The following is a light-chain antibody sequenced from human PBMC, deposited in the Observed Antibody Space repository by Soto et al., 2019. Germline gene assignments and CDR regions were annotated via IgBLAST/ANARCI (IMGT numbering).Light chain of an antibody. Sequence: EIVLTQSPATLSLSPGERATLSCRASQTVNSAYLAWYQQKPGQAPRLLIYGASRRATGIPDRFSNSGSGTDFTLAINRLQPEDFAVYYCQQFDSLPYTFGQLTKLQI. J-gene: IGKJ2*01. CDR3: QQFDSLPYT. V-gene: IGKV3-20*01. CDR2: GAS. CDR1: QTVNSAY.